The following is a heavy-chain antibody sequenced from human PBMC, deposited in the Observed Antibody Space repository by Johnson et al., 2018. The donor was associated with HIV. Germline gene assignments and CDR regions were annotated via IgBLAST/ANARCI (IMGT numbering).Heavy chain of an antibody. CDR3: AKPPSMGADAFDI. V-gene: IGHV3-33*05. CDR1: GFTFSSYG. J-gene: IGHJ3*02. CDR2: ISYDGSNK. D-gene: IGHD3-16*01. Sequence: QVQLVESGGGVVQPGRSLRLSCAASGFTFSSYGMHWVRQAPGKGLEWVAVISYDGSNKYYVDSVKGRFTISRDNSKNTLYLQMNSLRAEDTAVYYCAKPPSMGADAFDIWGQGTMVTVSS.